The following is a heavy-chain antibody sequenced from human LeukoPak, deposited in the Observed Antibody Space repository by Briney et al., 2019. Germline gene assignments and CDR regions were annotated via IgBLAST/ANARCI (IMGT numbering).Heavy chain of an antibody. J-gene: IGHJ6*03. CDR1: GYTFTGYY. V-gene: IGHV1-2*02. CDR3: ARSGVPAAIGDPYYYYYMDV. CDR2: INPNSGGT. Sequence: ASVKVSCKASGYTFTGYYMHWVRQAPGQGLEWMGWINPNSGGTNYAQKFQGRVTMTRDTSISTAYMELSRLRSDDTAVYYCARSGVPAAIGDPYYYYYMDVWGKGTTVTVSS. D-gene: IGHD2-2*02.